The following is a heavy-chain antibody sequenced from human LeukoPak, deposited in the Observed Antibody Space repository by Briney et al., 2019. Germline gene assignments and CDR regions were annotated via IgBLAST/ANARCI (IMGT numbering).Heavy chain of an antibody. J-gene: IGHJ4*02. CDR2: IHFSGTT. CDR1: GFTISDNY. Sequence: PGGSLRLSCAASGFTISDNYINWVRQAPGKGPEWVSLIHFSGTTFYADSVKGRFTMSRDNSKNTVYLRMNSLRAEDTAVYYCARGWYPGSEIDYWGQGTLVTVSS. V-gene: IGHV3-66*01. CDR3: ARGWYPGSEIDY. D-gene: IGHD6-13*01.